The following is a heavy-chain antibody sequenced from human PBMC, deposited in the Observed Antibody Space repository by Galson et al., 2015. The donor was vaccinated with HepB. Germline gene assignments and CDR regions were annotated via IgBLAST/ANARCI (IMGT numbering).Heavy chain of an antibody. CDR2: IYFRGST. V-gene: IGHV4-31*03. Sequence: LSLTCTVSGASIANGGFYWTWIRQHPGKGLEWIGYIYFRGSTFYNPFLKSRVTISIDTSKNQFSLELNSVTAADTAVYYCARDTPAAAIDVFDIGGQGTMVTVSS. J-gene: IGHJ3*02. CDR3: ARDTPAAAIDVFDI. CDR1: GASIANGGFY. D-gene: IGHD2-2*01.